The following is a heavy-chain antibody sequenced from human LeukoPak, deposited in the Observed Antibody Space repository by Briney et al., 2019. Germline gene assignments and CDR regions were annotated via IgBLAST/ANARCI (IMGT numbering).Heavy chain of an antibody. D-gene: IGHD3-3*01. CDR1: GYTFTGYY. V-gene: IGHV1-2*02. CDR2: INPNTGVT. J-gene: IGHJ4*02. CDR3: AAGGFWSGYSFDY. Sequence: ASVKVSCKASGYTFTGYYMHWVRQAPGQGLEWMGWINPNTGVTHYAQNFQDRVTMTRDTSISTAYMELSSLRSDDTAVYYCAAGGFWSGYSFDYWGQGTLVTVSS.